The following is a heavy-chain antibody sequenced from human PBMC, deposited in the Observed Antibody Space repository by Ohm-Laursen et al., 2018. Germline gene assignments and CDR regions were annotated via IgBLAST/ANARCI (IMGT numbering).Heavy chain of an antibody. CDR1: GFTVSSNY. V-gene: IGHV3-53*01. Sequence: SLRLSCAASGFTVSSNYMSWVRQAPGKGLEWVSVIYSGGSTYYADSVKGRFTISRDNSKNTLYLQMNSLRAEDTAVYYCATLDSTGYSNFDYWGQGTLVTVSS. CDR3: ATLDSTGYSNFDY. J-gene: IGHJ4*02. CDR2: IYSGGST. D-gene: IGHD3-22*01.